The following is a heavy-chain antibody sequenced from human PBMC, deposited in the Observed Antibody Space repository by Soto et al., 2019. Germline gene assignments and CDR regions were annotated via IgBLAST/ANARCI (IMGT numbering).Heavy chain of an antibody. J-gene: IGHJ4*02. CDR2: IEQDGSER. V-gene: IGHV3-7*01. CDR1: GFTFTNYW. CDR3: ARGTSATTLFLY. D-gene: IGHD2-2*01. Sequence: EVQVVESGGDLVQPGGSLRLSCVVSGFTFTNYWMSWVRQAPGKGLEWVANIEQDGSERDYVDSVKGRFTISRDNAKNSVFLQMDSLRVDDTAVYYCARGTSATTLFLYWGQGTLVTVSS.